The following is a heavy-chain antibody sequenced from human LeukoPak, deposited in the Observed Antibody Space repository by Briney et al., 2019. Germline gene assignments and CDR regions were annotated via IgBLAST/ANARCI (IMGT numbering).Heavy chain of an antibody. J-gene: IGHJ4*02. V-gene: IGHV3-33*08. CDR1: GFTFSSYG. Sequence: QSGGSLRLSCAASGFTFSSYGMHWIRQSPGKGLEWVAVIWYDGSNKYYADSVKGRFTISRDNSKNTLYLQMNSLRAEDTAVYYCARDSRYCSSTSCHYYFDYWGQGTLVTVSS. CDR2: IWYDGSNK. CDR3: ARDSRYCSSTSCHYYFDY. D-gene: IGHD2-2*01.